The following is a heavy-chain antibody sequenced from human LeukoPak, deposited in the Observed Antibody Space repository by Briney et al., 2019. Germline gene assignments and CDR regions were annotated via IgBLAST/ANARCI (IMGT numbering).Heavy chain of an antibody. CDR2: IYYSGST. V-gene: IGHV4-59*08. CDR1: GGSISSYY. CDR3: ARLGYGSGRWWFDP. J-gene: IGHJ5*02. D-gene: IGHD3-10*01. Sequence: SETLSLTCTVSGGSISSYYWSWIRQPPGKGLEWIGYIYYSGSTNYNPSLKSRVTISVDTSKNQFSLKLSSVTAADTAVYYCARLGYGSGRWWFDPWGQGTLVTVSS.